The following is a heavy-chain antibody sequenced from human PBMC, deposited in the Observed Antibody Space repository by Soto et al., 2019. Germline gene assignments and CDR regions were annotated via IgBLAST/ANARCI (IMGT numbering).Heavy chain of an antibody. CDR1: GYTFTSYA. V-gene: IGHV1-3*01. D-gene: IGHD3-22*01. J-gene: IGHJ4*02. CDR2: INAGNGNT. Sequence: ASLYVSCKASGYTFTSYAMHWVRQAPGQRLEWMGWINAGNGNTKYSQKFQGRVTITRDTSASTAYMELSSLRSEDTAVYYCARCDDSKGYYEHPGPFDYWGQGTLVTV. CDR3: ARCDDSKGYYEHPGPFDY.